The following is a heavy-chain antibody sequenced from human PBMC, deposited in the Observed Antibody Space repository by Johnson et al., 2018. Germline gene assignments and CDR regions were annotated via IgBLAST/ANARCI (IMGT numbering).Heavy chain of an antibody. CDR2: ISYDGSNK. V-gene: IGHV3-30*03. CDR1: GFTFSSYG. Sequence: VQLVETGGGVVQPGRSLRLSCAASGFTFSSYGMHWVRQAPGKGLEWVAVISYDGSNKYYADSVKGRFTISRDNSKNTLYLQMNSLRAEETAVYYCAGEHRVGAINVEHFQHWGQGTLVTVSS. J-gene: IGHJ1*01. D-gene: IGHD1-26*01. CDR3: AGEHRVGAINVEHFQH.